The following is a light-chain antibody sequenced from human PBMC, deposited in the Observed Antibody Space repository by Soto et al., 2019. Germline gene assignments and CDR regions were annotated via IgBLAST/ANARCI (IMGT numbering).Light chain of an antibody. V-gene: IGKV1-9*01. CDR1: QGISTN. J-gene: IGKJ4*01. Sequence: IQLTQSPSSLSASVGDRVTITCRASQGISTNLAWYQQKPGKAPKLLISAASTLQNGVPPRFSGTYSGTDFSLTISSLQPGDSATYFCQQTRDFPLTFGGGTKVDI. CDR2: AAS. CDR3: QQTRDFPLT.